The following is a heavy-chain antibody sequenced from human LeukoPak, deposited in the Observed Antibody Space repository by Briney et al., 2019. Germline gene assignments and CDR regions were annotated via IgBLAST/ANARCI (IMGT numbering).Heavy chain of an antibody. Sequence: SETLSLTCTVSGGSISSYYWSWIRQPPGKGLEWIGYIYYSGSTNYNPSLKSRVTISVDTSKNQFSLKLSSVTAADTAVYYCPSTGYSSGWYPRYYSDYWGQGTLVTVSS. J-gene: IGHJ4*02. V-gene: IGHV4-59*01. D-gene: IGHD6-19*01. CDR2: IYYSGST. CDR1: GGSISSYY. CDR3: PSTGYSSGWYPRYYSDY.